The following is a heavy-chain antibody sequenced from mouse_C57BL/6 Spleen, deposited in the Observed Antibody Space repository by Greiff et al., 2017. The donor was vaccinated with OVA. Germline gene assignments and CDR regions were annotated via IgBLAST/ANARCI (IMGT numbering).Heavy chain of an antibody. Sequence: DVMLVESGEGLVKPGGSLKLSCAASGFTFSSYAMSWVRQTPEKRLEWVAYISSGGDYIYYADTVKGRFTISRDNARNTLYLQMSSLKSEDTAMYYCTRDYDGYSHYYAMDYWGQGTSVTVSS. J-gene: IGHJ4*01. CDR3: TRDYDGYSHYYAMDY. CDR2: ISSGGDYI. V-gene: IGHV5-9-1*02. D-gene: IGHD2-3*01. CDR1: GFTFSSYA.